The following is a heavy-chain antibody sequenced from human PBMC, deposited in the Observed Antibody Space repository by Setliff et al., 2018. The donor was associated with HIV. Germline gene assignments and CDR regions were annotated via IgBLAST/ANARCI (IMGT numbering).Heavy chain of an antibody. V-gene: IGHV1-18*01. Sequence: ASVKVSCKASGYTFTNYGISWVRQAPGQGLEWMGWISAYDGSTNFAQKCQGRVTLTTDTSTRTGYMEMRSLKSDDTDVYYCARRSTFNAFDIWGQGTMVTVSS. J-gene: IGHJ3*02. CDR1: GYTFTNYG. CDR3: ARRSTFNAFDI. CDR2: ISAYDGST.